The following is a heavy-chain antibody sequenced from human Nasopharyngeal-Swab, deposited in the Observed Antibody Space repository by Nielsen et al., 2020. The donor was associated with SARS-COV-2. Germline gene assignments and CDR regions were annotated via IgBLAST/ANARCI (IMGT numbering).Heavy chain of an antibody. Sequence: GESLKISCAASGFTFSDSAIHWVRQASGKGLEWVGRIRSKGNTYATAYAASVKGRFIIFRDDPTNTAYLQMNSLKTEDTAVYYCTRCGGGCYSVRDYWGQGTLVTVSS. CDR3: TRCGGGCYSVRDY. CDR2: IRSKGNTYAT. J-gene: IGHJ4*02. D-gene: IGHD2-15*01. CDR1: GFTFSDSA. V-gene: IGHV3-73*01.